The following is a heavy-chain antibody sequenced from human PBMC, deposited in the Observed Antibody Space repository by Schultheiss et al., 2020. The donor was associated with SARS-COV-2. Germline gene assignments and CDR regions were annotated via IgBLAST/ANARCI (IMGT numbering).Heavy chain of an antibody. CDR1: GFTFSSYG. CDR3: ARDGRYCSSTSCYYSLRHRGSRAFDI. CDR2: ISGSGGST. Sequence: GGSLRLSCAASGFTFSSYGMHWVRQAPGKGLEWVSAISGSGGSTYYADSVKGRFTISRDNSKNTLYLQMNSLRAEDTAVYYCARDGRYCSSTSCYYSLRHRGSRAFDIWGQGTVVTVSS. V-gene: IGHV3-23*01. D-gene: IGHD2-2*01. J-gene: IGHJ3*02.